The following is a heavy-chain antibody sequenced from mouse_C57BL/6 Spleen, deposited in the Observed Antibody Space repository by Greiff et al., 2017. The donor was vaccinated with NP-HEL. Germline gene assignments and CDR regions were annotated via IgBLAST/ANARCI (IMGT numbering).Heavy chain of an antibody. Sequence: QVQLQQPGAELVKPGASVKLSCKASGYTFTSYWMQWVKQRPGQGLEWIGEIDPSDSYTNYNQKFKGKATLTVDTSSSTAYMQLSSLTSEDSAVYYCARGSDGSYFDYWGKGTTLTVSS. D-gene: IGHD2-3*01. CDR2: IDPSDSYT. J-gene: IGHJ2*01. V-gene: IGHV1-50*01. CDR1: GYTFTSYW. CDR3: ARGSDGSYFDY.